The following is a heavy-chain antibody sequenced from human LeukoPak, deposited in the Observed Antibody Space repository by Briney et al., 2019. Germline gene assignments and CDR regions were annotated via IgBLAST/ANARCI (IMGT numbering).Heavy chain of an antibody. CDR1: GFTVSSNY. V-gene: IGHV3-53*01. CDR3: ARGSTALSLDY. J-gene: IGHJ4*02. CDR2: IYSGGST. Sequence: GGSLKLSCAASGFTVSSNYMSWVRQAPGQGLEWVSVIYSGGSTYYADSVKGRFTISRDNSKNTLYLQMNSLRAEDTAVYYCARGSTALSLDYWGQGTLVTVSS. D-gene: IGHD5-18*01.